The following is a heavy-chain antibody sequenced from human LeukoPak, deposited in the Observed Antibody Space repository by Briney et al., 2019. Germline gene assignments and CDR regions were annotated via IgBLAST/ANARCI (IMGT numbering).Heavy chain of an antibody. D-gene: IGHD6-19*01. CDR3: ASTLDGIAVAANALDY. CDR2: IIPILGIA. V-gene: IGHV1-69*02. J-gene: IGHJ4*02. Sequence: ASVKVSCKASGGTFSSYTISWVRQAPGQGLEWMGRIIPILGIANYAQKFQGRVTITADKSTSTAYMELSSLRSEDTAVYYCASTLDGIAVAANALDYWGQGTLVTVSS. CDR1: GGTFSSYT.